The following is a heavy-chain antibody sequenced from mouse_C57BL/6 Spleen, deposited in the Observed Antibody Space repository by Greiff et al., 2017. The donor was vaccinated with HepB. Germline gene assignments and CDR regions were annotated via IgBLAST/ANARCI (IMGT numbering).Heavy chain of an antibody. J-gene: IGHJ4*01. CDR2: ISDGGSYT. CDR1: GFTFSSYA. Sequence: EVQLVESGGGLVKPGGSLKLSCAASGFTFSSYAMSWVRQTPEKRLEWVATISDGGSYTYYPDNVKGRFTISRDNAKNNLYLQMSHLKSEDTAMYYCARDPMDYWGQGTSVTVSS. CDR3: ARDPMDY. V-gene: IGHV5-4*01.